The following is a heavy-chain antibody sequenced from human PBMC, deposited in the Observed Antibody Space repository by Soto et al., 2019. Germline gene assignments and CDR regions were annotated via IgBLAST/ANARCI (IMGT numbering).Heavy chain of an antibody. J-gene: IGHJ6*02. D-gene: IGHD4-17*01. CDR3: AKDQTVTNGYYYGMDV. CDR2: ISYDGSNK. Sequence: QVQLVESGGGVVQPGRSLRLSCAASGFTFSSYGMHWVRQAPGKGLEWVAVISYDGSNKYYADSVKGRFTISRDNSKNSLYLQMNSLRAEDTAVYYCAKDQTVTNGYYYGMDVWGQGTTVTVSS. CDR1: GFTFSSYG. V-gene: IGHV3-30*18.